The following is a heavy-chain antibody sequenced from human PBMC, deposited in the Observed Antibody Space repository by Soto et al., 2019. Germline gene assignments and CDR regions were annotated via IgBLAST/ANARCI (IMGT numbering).Heavy chain of an antibody. CDR2: ISAYNGNT. V-gene: IGHV1-18*01. J-gene: IGHJ4*02. CDR3: ARPYYDSSGYQPDY. Sequence: EASVKVSCKASGYTFTSYGISWVRQAPGQGLEWMGWISAYNGNTNYAQKLQGRVTMTTDTSTSAAYMELRSLRSDDTAVYYCARPYYDSSGYQPDYWGQGTLVTVSS. D-gene: IGHD3-22*01. CDR1: GYTFTSYG.